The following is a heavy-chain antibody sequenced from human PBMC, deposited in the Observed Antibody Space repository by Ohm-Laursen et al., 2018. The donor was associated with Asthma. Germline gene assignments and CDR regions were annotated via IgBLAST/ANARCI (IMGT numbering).Heavy chain of an antibody. J-gene: IGHJ4*02. D-gene: IGHD3-22*01. CDR1: GFTFSSYG. Sequence: SLRLSCAASGFTFSSYGMHWVRQAPGKGLEWVAVISYDGSNKYYADSVKGRFTISRDNSKNTLYLQMNSLRAEDTAVYYCAREGDSSGYLSYYFDYWGQGTLVTVSS. CDR3: AREGDSSGYLSYYFDY. CDR2: ISYDGSNK. V-gene: IGHV3-30*03.